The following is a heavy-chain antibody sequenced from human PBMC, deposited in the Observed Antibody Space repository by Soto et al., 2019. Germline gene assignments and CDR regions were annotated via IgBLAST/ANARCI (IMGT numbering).Heavy chain of an antibody. CDR2: IRTISSAI. CDR3: ARETPSFDS. D-gene: IGHD2-15*01. J-gene: IGHJ4*02. CDR1: VFTFSDYP. V-gene: IGHV3-48*02. Sequence: GGSLRVSCAASVFTFSDYPMNCFRQAPGKGLEWVSSIRTISSAIYFADSVRGRFTISRDNARNSLYLQMTSLRDEDTAVYYCARETPSFDSWGQGTPVTVSS.